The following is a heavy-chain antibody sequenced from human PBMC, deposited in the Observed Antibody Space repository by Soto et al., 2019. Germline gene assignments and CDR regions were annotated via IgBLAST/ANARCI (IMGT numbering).Heavy chain of an antibody. CDR1: GYTFTSYC. J-gene: IGHJ4*02. CDR3: ARDLESSIAARQVAVAGIFEY. CDR2: INPSGGST. D-gene: IGHD6-6*01. Sequence: ALGKVSGKASGYTFTSYCMHWVRQAPGQGLEWMGIINPSGGSTSYAQKFQGRVTMTRDTSTSTVYMELSSLRSEDTAVYYCARDLESSIAARQVAVAGIFEYWGEGTEVTVSS. V-gene: IGHV1-46*01.